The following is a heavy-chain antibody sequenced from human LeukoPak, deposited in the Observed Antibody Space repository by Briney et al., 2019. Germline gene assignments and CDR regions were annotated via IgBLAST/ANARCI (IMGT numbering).Heavy chain of an antibody. CDR2: IYSGGST. V-gene: IGHV3-53*01. J-gene: IGHJ3*02. D-gene: IGHD2-2*02. CDR1: GFTVSSNY. Sequence: PGGSLRLSCAASGFTVSSNYMSWVRQAPGKGLGWVSVIYSGGSTYYADSVKGRFTISRDNSKNTLYHQMNSLRAEDTAVYYCASLYCSSTSCYNRGAFDIWGQGTMVTVSS. CDR3: ASLYCSSTSCYNRGAFDI.